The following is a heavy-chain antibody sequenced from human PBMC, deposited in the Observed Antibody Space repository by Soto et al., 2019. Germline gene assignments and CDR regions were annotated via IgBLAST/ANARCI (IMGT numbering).Heavy chain of an antibody. CDR2: INHSGST. CDR3: ARGSTAGTQIAAAGTSTFDY. CDR1: GGSFSGYY. Sequence: MSLTCAVYGGSFSGYYWSWIRQPPGKGLEWIGEINHSGSTNYNPSLKSRVTISVDTSKNQFSLKLSSVTAADTAAYYCARGSTAGTQIAAAGTSTFDYWGKGTLVTVSS. V-gene: IGHV4-34*01. D-gene: IGHD6-13*01. J-gene: IGHJ4*02.